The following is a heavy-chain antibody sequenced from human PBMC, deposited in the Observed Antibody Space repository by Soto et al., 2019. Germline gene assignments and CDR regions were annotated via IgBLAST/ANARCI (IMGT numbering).Heavy chain of an antibody. CDR3: TRLETDY. V-gene: IGHV1-3*01. CDR2: MNGGNGNT. J-gene: IGHJ4*02. Sequence: QVQLVQSGAEVKRPGASVKVFCKASGYTFTTHTMHWVRQAPGQGLEWMGWMNGGNGNTKYSQKFQGRVTFTRDTFASTAYMELSSLRFEDTAVYYCTRLETDYWGQGTLVTVSS. CDR1: GYTFTTHT.